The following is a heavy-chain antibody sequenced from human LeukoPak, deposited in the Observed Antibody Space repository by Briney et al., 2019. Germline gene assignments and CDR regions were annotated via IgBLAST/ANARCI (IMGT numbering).Heavy chain of an antibody. CDR3: AKDMYYDILTGPRNPYGMDV. V-gene: IGHV3-21*04. J-gene: IGHJ6*02. Sequence: GGSLRLSCAASGFTFSSYSMNWVRQAPGKGLEWVSSISSSSSYIYYADSVKGRFTISRDNAKNSLYLQMNSLRAEDTALYYCAKDMYYDILTGPRNPYGMDVWGQGTTVTVSS. D-gene: IGHD3-9*01. CDR1: GFTFSSYS. CDR2: ISSSSSYI.